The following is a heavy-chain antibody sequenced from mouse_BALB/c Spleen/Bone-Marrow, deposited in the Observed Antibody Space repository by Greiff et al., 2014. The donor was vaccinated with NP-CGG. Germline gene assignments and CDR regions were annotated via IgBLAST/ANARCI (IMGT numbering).Heavy chain of an antibody. CDR2: IDPANGIT. CDR3: ARPGDGPFAY. CDR1: GFNIKDNY. V-gene: IGHV14-3*02. Sequence: EVKLMESGAELVKPGASVKLSCTASGFNIKDNYIHWVKQRPEQGLEWIGRIDPANGITKYGPKFQGKTTITTDTSSNTAYLQLSSLTSEDTAVYYCARPGDGPFAYWGQGTLVTVSA. J-gene: IGHJ3*01. D-gene: IGHD2-3*01.